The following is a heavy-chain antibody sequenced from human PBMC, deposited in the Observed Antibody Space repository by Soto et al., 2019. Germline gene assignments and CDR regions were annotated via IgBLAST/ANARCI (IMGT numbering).Heavy chain of an antibody. V-gene: IGHV4-59*01. Sequence: ETRSLACTSCSGAITINYWSWIRQAPGKGLEWIGYIYYSGSTTYNPSLKSRVTMSADTSKDQFSLKLNSVTAADTAVYYCDRDAGRPYDPWRPGILVT. CDR3: DRDAGRPYDP. J-gene: IGHJ5*02. D-gene: IGHD6-6*01. CDR2: IYYSGST. CDR1: SGAITINY.